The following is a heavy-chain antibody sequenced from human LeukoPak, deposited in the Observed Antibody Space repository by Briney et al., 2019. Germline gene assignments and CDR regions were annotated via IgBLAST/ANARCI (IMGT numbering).Heavy chain of an antibody. J-gene: IGHJ4*02. CDR2: IYTSGST. CDR1: GGSISSGSYY. V-gene: IGHV4-61*02. D-gene: IGHD2-15*01. Sequence: SQTLSLTCTVSGGSISSGSYYWSWIRQPAGEGLEWVGRIYTSGSTNYNSSLKSRVTISVDTSKNQYSLKLSSVTAADTAVHYCARGIATTLLYYFDYWGQGTLVTVSS. CDR3: ARGIATTLLYYFDY.